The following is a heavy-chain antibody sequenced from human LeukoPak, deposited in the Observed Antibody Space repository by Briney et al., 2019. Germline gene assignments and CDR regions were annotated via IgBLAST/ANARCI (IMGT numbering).Heavy chain of an antibody. J-gene: IGHJ6*03. CDR3: ARASMATINYYYFYMDA. CDR1: GFRLIKYA. CDR2: ISFEGEKE. Sequence: SGGSLRLSCEASGFRLIKYAMHWVRQAPGRGLEWVAVISFEGEKEFYADSVKGRFIISRDNAKNVLFLQMNSLKSEDTATYYCARASMATINYYYFYMDAWGKGTTVAVSS. V-gene: IGHV3-30*04. D-gene: IGHD5-24*01.